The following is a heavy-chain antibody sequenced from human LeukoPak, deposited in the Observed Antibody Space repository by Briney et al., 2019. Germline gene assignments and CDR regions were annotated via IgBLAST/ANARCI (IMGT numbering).Heavy chain of an antibody. CDR2: ISGSGGST. D-gene: IGHD3-10*01. V-gene: IGHV3-23*01. CDR1: GFTFSSYA. CDR3: AKDPWFGESWAI. Sequence: GGPLRLSCAASGFTFSSYAMSWVRQAPGKGLEWVSAISGSGGSTYYADSVKGRFTISRDNSKNTLYLQMNSLRAEDTAVYYCAKDPWFGESWAIWGQGTMVTVSS. J-gene: IGHJ3*02.